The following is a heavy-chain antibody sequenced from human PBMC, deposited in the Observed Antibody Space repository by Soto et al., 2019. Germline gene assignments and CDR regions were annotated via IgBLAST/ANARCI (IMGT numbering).Heavy chain of an antibody. CDR3: AKTPDFGIAAAGPLFDY. D-gene: IGHD6-13*01. V-gene: IGHV3-23*01. CDR1: GFTFSSYA. J-gene: IGHJ4*02. CDR2: VSGSGGST. Sequence: GGSLRLFCAASGFTFSSYAMSWVRQAPGKGLEWVSAVSGSGGSTYYADSVKGRFTISRDNSNNPLHLQMNSLRAEDTAVYYCAKTPDFGIAAAGPLFDYWGQGTLVTVSS.